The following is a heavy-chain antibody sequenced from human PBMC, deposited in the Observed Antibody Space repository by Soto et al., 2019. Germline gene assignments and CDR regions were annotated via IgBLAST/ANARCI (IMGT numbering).Heavy chain of an antibody. V-gene: IGHV4-4*02. Sequence: QVQLQESGPGLVKPSGTLSLTCAVSGGSISSSNWWSWVRQPPGKGLEWIGEIYHSGSTNYNPSLKGRFTISVTKSKNQFPLKRSCVTAAAAALYYWARARRGSGILLGGWFAPGGQVPLFTVSA. J-gene: IGHJ5*02. CDR2: IYHSGST. D-gene: IGHD3-10*01. CDR1: GGSISSSNW. CDR3: ARARRGSGILLGGWFAP.